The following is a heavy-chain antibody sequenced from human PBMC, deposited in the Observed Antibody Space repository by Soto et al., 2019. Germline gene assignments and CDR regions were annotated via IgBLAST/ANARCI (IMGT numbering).Heavy chain of an antibody. Sequence: QVQLQQSGPGLVKPSETLTLTCTVSGGSVTSGNNYWTWIRQPPGKGLEWIGYIYSSGTTNYNLSLKSRVTVSLDTSKSQFSLRLSSVTAADTAVYFCARDRGVGCSGGRCYFYGMDVWGQGTTVTVAS. CDR1: GGSVTSGNNY. J-gene: IGHJ6*02. CDR2: IYSSGTT. D-gene: IGHD2-15*01. CDR3: ARDRGVGCSGGRCYFYGMDV. V-gene: IGHV4-61*01.